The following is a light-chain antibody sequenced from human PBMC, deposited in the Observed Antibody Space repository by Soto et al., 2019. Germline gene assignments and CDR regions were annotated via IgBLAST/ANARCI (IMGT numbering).Light chain of an antibody. V-gene: IGKV3-20*01. CDR2: GAS. CDR1: QSVSSSY. Sequence: IVLTQSPGTLSLSPGERATLSCRASQSVSSSYLAWYQQKPGQAPRLLIYGASSRATGIPDRFSGGGSGTDFTLTISRLEPEDFAVYYCQQYGSSPETFGQGTKVDIK. J-gene: IGKJ1*01. CDR3: QQYGSSPET.